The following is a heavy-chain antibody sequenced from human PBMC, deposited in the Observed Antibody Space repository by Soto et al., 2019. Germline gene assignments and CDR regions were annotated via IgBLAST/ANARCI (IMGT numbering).Heavy chain of an antibody. J-gene: IGHJ4*02. CDR2: INMDGTRT. V-gene: IGHV3-74*01. D-gene: IGHD3-10*01. Sequence: EVQLVESGGGSVQPGGSLRLSCAASGFTFNSYWVHWVRQVPGKGLVWLSRINMDGTRTNYADSVKGRFAISRDNAKNTVYLQMNSLGVEDSAAYYCARGGLGSYLLDYWGQGTLVSVS. CDR3: ARGGLGSYLLDY. CDR1: GFTFNSYW.